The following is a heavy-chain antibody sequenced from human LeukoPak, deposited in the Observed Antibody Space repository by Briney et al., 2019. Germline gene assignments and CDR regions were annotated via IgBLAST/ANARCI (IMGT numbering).Heavy chain of an antibody. CDR2: MNPNSGNT. CDR1: GYTFTKYD. V-gene: IGHV1-8*01. J-gene: IGHJ4*02. D-gene: IGHD5-18*01. Sequence: ASVKVSCKASGYTFTKYDIHWVRQATCQGLDWMGWMNPNSGNTGYAQKLQGRVTMTRNTSIRTAYMELSSLRSEDTAVYYCARAHQTAMATEFDYWGQGTLVTVSS. CDR3: ARAHQTAMATEFDY.